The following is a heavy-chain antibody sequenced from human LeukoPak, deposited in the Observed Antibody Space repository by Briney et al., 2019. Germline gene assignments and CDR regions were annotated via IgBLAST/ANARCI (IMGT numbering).Heavy chain of an antibody. Sequence: PGGSLRLSCAASGFTFSSCAMTWVRKAPGKGLEWVSTISGSGVSTYYADSVKGRFTISRDNSKITLYLQMNSLRADDTAVYYCAKGHSDFDYWGQGTLVTVSS. V-gene: IGHV3-23*01. CDR2: ISGSGVST. CDR3: AKGHSDFDY. J-gene: IGHJ4*02. CDR1: GFTFSSCA.